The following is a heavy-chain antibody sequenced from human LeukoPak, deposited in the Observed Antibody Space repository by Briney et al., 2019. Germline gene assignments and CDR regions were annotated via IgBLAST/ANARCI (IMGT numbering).Heavy chain of an antibody. Sequence: SETLSLTCTVSGGSISSYYWSWIRQPPGKGLEWIGYIYYSGSTNYNPSLKSRVTISVDTSKNQFSLKLSSVTAADTAVYCCARAEPFVHAFDIWGQGTKVTVSS. D-gene: IGHD1-14*01. J-gene: IGHJ3*02. V-gene: IGHV4-59*01. CDR2: IYYSGST. CDR3: ARAEPFVHAFDI. CDR1: GGSISSYY.